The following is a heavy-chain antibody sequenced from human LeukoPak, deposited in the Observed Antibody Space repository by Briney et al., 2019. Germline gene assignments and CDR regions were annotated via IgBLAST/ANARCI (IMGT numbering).Heavy chain of an antibody. D-gene: IGHD4-17*01. V-gene: IGHV3-23*01. J-gene: IGHJ4*02. CDR2: ISGSGAST. Sequence: GGSLRLSCAASGLTFYSYAMSWVRQAPGKGLEWVSAISGSGASTYYADSVKGRFTISRDNSKNTLYLQMNSLRAEDTALYYCAKDYGDYGYYWGQGTLVTVSS. CDR3: AKDYGDYGYY. CDR1: GLTFYSYA.